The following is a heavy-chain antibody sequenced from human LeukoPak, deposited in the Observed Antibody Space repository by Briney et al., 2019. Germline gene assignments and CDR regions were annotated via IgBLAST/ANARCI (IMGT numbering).Heavy chain of an antibody. CDR2: ISGSGGNT. J-gene: IGHJ4*02. Sequence: GGSLRLSCAASGFTFFIYDMNWVRQAPGKGLEWVSSISGSGGNTHYADSVKGRSTISRDNSKNALYLQMDSLRVEDTAVYYCAKDRALHQFDYWGQGILVTVSS. CDR3: AKDRALHQFDY. V-gene: IGHV3-23*01. CDR1: GFTFFIYD. D-gene: IGHD1-26*01.